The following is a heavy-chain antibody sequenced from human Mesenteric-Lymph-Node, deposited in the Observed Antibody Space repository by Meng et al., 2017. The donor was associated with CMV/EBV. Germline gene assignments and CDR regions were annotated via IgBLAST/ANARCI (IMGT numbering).Heavy chain of an antibody. CDR1: GGTFSSYA. Sequence: SAKVSCKASGGTFSSYAISWVRQAPGQGLEWMGGIIPILGIANYAQKFQGRVTITADKSTSTAYMELSSLRSEDTAVYYCARERVITGANYYYYGMDVWGQGTTVTVSS. CDR3: ARERVITGANYYYYGMDV. J-gene: IGHJ6*02. V-gene: IGHV1-69*10. CDR2: IIPILGIA. D-gene: IGHD1-7*01.